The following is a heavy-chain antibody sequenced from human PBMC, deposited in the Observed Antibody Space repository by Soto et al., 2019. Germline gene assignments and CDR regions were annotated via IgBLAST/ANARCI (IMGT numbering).Heavy chain of an antibody. J-gene: IGHJ6*02. Sequence: QVQLQESGPGLVKPSETLSLTCTVSGGSVSSGSYYWGWIRQPPGKGLEWIGSIYYSGSTYYNPSLKSRVTISVDTSKNQFSLKLSSVTAADTAVYYCARLSYSSSWYNYYYGMDVWGQGTTVTVSS. D-gene: IGHD6-13*01. CDR3: ARLSYSSSWYNYYYGMDV. V-gene: IGHV4-39*01. CDR2: IYYSGST. CDR1: GGSVSSGSYY.